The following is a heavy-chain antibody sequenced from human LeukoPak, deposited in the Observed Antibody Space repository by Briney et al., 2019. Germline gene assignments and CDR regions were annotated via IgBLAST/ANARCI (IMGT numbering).Heavy chain of an antibody. CDR2: ISSNGNNI. J-gene: IGHJ4*02. CDR1: GYTFSNYA. V-gene: IGHV3-23*01. CDR3: AKMLATVVTPSDY. D-gene: IGHD4-23*01. Sequence: GGSLGLSCTTSGYTFSNYAMNWVRQAPGKGLEWVSSISSNGNNIYYVDSVKGRFTISRDNSKNTLYLQMNSLRAEDTAVYYCAKMLATVVTPSDYWGQGTLVTVSS.